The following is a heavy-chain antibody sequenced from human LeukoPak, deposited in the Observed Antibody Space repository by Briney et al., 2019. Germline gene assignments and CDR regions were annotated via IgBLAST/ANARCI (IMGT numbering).Heavy chain of an antibody. CDR1: GGSISSSSYY. CDR2: IYHTGST. D-gene: IGHD6-13*01. Sequence: SETLSLTCTVSGGSISSSSYYWGWIRQPPGKGLEWIGSIYHTGSTYYNPSLKSRVTISVDTSRNQFSLKLSSVTAADTAVYYCARGRSWYPYYYYYYMDVWGKGTTVTVSS. CDR3: ARGRSWYPYYYYYYMDV. V-gene: IGHV4-39*07. J-gene: IGHJ6*03.